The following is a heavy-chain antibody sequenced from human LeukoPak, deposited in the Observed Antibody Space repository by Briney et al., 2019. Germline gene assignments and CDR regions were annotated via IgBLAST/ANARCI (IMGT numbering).Heavy chain of an antibody. D-gene: IGHD2-2*01. CDR3: ARFDCFGASCHFDH. V-gene: IGHV4-59*08. CDR1: SGFIGNYY. Sequence: SETLSLTCTVSSGFIGNYYWSWVRQPTGNGLECIAYIHYTGSAGYNPSLKSRVTISVDTSKNQFSLKLRSVTAADTAVYYCARFDCFGASCHFDHWGQGTLVPVSS. J-gene: IGHJ4*02. CDR2: IHYTGSA.